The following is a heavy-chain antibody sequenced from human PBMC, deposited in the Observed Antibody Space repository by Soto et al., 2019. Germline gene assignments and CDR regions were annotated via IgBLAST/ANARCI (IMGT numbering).Heavy chain of an antibody. CDR3: ARYHELGIWPDAFDI. J-gene: IGHJ3*02. CDR2: ISGSGGST. V-gene: IGHV3-23*01. CDR1: GFTFSSYA. Sequence: GSLRLSCAASGFTFSSYAMSWVRQAPGKGLEWVSAISGSGGSTYYADSVKGRFTISRDNSKNTLYLQMNSLRAEDTAVYYCARYHELGIWPDAFDIWGQGTMVTVSS. D-gene: IGHD7-27*01.